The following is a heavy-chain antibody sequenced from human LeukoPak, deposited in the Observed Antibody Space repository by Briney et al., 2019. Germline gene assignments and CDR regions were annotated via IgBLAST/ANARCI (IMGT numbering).Heavy chain of an antibody. Sequence: GGSLRLSCAASGFTFSSYSMNWVRQAPGKGLGWVSYISSSSSTIYYADSVKGRFTISRDNAKNSLYLQMNSLRAEDTAVYYCARDLKYSSGYYYYYYMDVWGKGTTVTVSS. CDR2: ISSSSSTI. V-gene: IGHV3-48*04. J-gene: IGHJ6*03. CDR3: ARDLKYSSGYYYYYYMDV. CDR1: GFTFSSYS. D-gene: IGHD6-19*01.